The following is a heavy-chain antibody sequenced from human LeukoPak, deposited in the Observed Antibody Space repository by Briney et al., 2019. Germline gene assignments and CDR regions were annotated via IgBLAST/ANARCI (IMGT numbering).Heavy chain of an antibody. D-gene: IGHD2-2*01. CDR2: INPNSGGT. V-gene: IGHV1-2*02. CDR1: GYTFTGYY. CDR3: ARLPCVGTSCAKRGAFDS. Sequence: GASVKVSCKASGYTFTGYYMHWVRQAPGQGLEWMGWINPNSGGTNYAQKFQGRVTMTRDMSISTAYMELSRLRSDDTAVYYCARLPCVGTSCAKRGAFDSWGQGTLVTVSS. J-gene: IGHJ4*02.